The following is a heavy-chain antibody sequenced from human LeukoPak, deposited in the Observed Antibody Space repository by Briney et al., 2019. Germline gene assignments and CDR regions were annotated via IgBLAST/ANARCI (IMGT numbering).Heavy chain of an antibody. D-gene: IGHD3-16*02. V-gene: IGHV5-51*01. Sequence: GESPKISCKGSGYSFTNNWIGWVRQMPGKGLEWMGIIYPGDSHTRYSPSFQGQVTISADKSISTAYLQWSSLKASDTAIYYCARHASGDLSTPCDYWGQGTLLTVSS. CDR1: GYSFTNNW. CDR2: IYPGDSHT. J-gene: IGHJ4*02. CDR3: ARHASGDLSTPCDY.